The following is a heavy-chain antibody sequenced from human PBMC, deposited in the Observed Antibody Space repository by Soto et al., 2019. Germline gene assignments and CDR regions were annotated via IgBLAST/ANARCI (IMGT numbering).Heavy chain of an antibody. D-gene: IGHD2-15*01. CDR2: IWYDGSNK. Sequence: PGGSLRLSCAASGFTFSSYGMHLVRQAPGKGLEWVAVIWYDGSNKYYADSVKGRFTISRDSSKNTLYLQMDSLRAEDTAVYYCARDDILCSGGSCYGVPMDVWGKGTTVTVSS. V-gene: IGHV3-33*01. CDR1: GFTFSSYG. J-gene: IGHJ6*03. CDR3: ARDDILCSGGSCYGVPMDV.